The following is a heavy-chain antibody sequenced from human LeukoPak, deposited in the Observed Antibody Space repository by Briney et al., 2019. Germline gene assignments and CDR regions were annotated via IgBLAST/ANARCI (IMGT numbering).Heavy chain of an antibody. V-gene: IGHV3-66*01. J-gene: IGHJ4*02. D-gene: IGHD3-10*01. Sequence: PGGSLRLSCAASGFTVSSNYMSWVRQAPGKGLEWVSVIYSGGSTYYADSVKGRFTISRDNSKNTLYLQMNSLRVEDTAVYYCAKDNRDYYIDYWGQGTLVTVSS. CDR2: IYSGGST. CDR1: GFTVSSNY. CDR3: AKDNRDYYIDY.